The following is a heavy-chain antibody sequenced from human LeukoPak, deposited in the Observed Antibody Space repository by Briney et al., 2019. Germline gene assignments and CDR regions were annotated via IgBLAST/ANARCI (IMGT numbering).Heavy chain of an antibody. J-gene: IGHJ4*02. Sequence: GGSLRLSCAASGVSFSSYAMSWVRQPPGEGLEWVSAICGSGGSTYYADSVKGGFTISRDNSKNTLYLQMTSLKAADTAVYYCANQAYDSNDYWGQGTLVTVSS. CDR1: GVSFSSYA. CDR2: ICGSGGST. D-gene: IGHD3-9*01. CDR3: ANQAYDSNDY. V-gene: IGHV3-23*01.